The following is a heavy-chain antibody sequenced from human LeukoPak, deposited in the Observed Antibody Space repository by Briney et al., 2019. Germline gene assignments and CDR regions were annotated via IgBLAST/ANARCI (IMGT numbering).Heavy chain of an antibody. J-gene: IGHJ4*02. D-gene: IGHD6-13*01. CDR2: INHSGST. CDR1: GFTFSNYE. Sequence: GSLRLSCSASGFTFSNYEMHWIRQPPGKGLEWIGEINHSGSTNYNPSLKSRVTISVDTSKNQFSLKLSSVTAADTAVYYCARLADDSSSWRLFDYWGQGTLVTVSS. CDR3: ARLADDSSSWRLFDY. V-gene: IGHV4-34*01.